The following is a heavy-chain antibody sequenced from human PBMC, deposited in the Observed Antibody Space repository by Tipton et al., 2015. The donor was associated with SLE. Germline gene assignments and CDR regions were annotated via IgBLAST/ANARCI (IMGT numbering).Heavy chain of an antibody. CDR2: FDDSGSTI. CDR1: GVSISDYS. D-gene: IGHD6-13*01. Sequence: TLSLTCSVSGVSISDYSWSWIRQPPGKPLDWIGYFDDSGSTIKYNPSLKSRVTISIDTSKNHFSLKLKSLTAADTAVYYCARGGTPAAGYNWFDPWGQGALVTV. J-gene: IGHJ5*02. V-gene: IGHV4-59*01. CDR3: ARGGTPAAGYNWFDP.